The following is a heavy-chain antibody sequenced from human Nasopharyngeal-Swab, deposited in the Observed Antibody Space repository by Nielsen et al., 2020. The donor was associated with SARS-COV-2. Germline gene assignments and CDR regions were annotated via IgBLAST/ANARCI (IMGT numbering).Heavy chain of an antibody. Sequence: RQAPGKGLEWVSYISSSGSTIYYADSVKGRFTISRDNAKNSLDLQMNSLRAEDTAVYYCARASRFGGGIDVWGKGTPVTVSS. CDR2: ISSSGSTI. J-gene: IGHJ6*04. V-gene: IGHV3-11*01. CDR3: ARASRFGGGIDV. D-gene: IGHD3-10*01.